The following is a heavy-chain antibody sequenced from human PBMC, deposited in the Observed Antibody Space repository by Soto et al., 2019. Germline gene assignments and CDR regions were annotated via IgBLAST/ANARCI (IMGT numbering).Heavy chain of an antibody. V-gene: IGHV3-21*01. J-gene: IGHJ4*02. CDR1: GFTFSSYS. Sequence: GGSLRLSCAASGFTFSSYSMNWVRQAPGKGLEWVSSISSSSSYIYYADSVKGRFTISRDNAKNSLYPQMNSLRAEDTAVYYCARSVRGESGDYWGQGTLVTVSS. CDR3: ARSVRGESGDY. CDR2: ISSSSSYI. D-gene: IGHD3-10*01.